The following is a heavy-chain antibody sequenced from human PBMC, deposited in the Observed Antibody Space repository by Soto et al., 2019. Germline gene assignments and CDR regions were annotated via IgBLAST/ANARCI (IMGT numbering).Heavy chain of an antibody. Sequence: QVQLQESGPGLVKPSQTLSLTCTVSGGSISSGGYYWSWIRQHPVKGLEWIGYIYYSGSTYYNPSLKSRVTISVYTSKNQFSLKLSSVTAADTAVYYCAREAAGILNWFDPWGQGTLVTVSS. CDR1: GGSISSGGYY. D-gene: IGHD6-25*01. CDR3: AREAAGILNWFDP. V-gene: IGHV4-31*03. CDR2: IYYSGST. J-gene: IGHJ5*02.